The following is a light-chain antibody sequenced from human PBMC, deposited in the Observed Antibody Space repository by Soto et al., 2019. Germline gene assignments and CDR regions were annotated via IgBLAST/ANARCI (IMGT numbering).Light chain of an antibody. CDR1: QGIRND. V-gene: IGKV1-6*01. J-gene: IGKJ3*01. Sequence: AIQMTQSPSSLSASVGDRVTITCRASQGIRNDLDWFQQKPGKAPKLLIYAASNLQSGVPARFSGSDSGTDFTLTISSLQPKDFATYYCLQKYFYPFTFGPGTKVDIK. CDR3: LQKYFYPFT. CDR2: AAS.